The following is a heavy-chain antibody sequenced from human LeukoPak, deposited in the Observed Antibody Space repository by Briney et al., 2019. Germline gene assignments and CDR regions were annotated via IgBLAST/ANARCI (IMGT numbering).Heavy chain of an antibody. D-gene: IGHD2-15*01. J-gene: IGHJ4*02. Sequence: ASVKVSCKASGYSFTSYYMHWVRQAPGQGLEWMGLINPSGSSTTYAQKFQGRVTMTRDMFTSTDYMELTSLTSDDTAVYYCVRVALYCTAGGCYYFDYWGQGALVTVSS. V-gene: IGHV1-46*01. CDR1: GYSFTSYY. CDR3: VRVALYCTAGGCYYFDY. CDR2: INPSGSST.